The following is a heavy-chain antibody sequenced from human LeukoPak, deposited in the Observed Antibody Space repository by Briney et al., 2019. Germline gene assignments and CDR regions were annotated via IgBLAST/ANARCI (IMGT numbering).Heavy chain of an antibody. Sequence: GGSLRLSCVASGFTFDDCAKHWVRQAPGKGLEWVAGINWNSVSAVYADSLKGRLTISRDNAKNSLFLQMNSLKTEDTAFYYCAKGARSSSGYTTDWGQGILVTVSS. CDR3: AKGARSSSGYTTD. CDR1: GFTFDDCA. D-gene: IGHD3-22*01. CDR2: INWNSVSA. V-gene: IGHV3-9*01. J-gene: IGHJ4*02.